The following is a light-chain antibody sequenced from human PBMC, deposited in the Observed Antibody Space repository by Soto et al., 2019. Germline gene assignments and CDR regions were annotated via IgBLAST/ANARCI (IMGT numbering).Light chain of an antibody. Sequence: EIVLTQSPATLSLSPGERATLSCRASQGVSSYLAWYQQKPGQAPRLLIYDASNRATGIPARFSGSGPGTDFTLTISSLEPEDFAVYYCQQRSNCTFGGGTKVEIK. V-gene: IGKV3D-11*01. CDR2: DAS. CDR1: QGVSSY. CDR3: QQRSNCT. J-gene: IGKJ4*01.